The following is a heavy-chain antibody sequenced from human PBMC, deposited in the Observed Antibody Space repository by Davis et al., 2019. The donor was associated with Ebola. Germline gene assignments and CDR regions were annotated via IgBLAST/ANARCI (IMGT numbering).Heavy chain of an antibody. CDR1: GFTFSSYS. D-gene: IGHD2-15*01. V-gene: IGHV3-48*01. J-gene: IGHJ5*02. CDR2: ISSSSSTI. CDR3: AKCVVVVAANWFDP. Sequence: GGSLRLSCAASGFTFSSYSMNWVRQAPGKGLEWVSYISSSSSTIYYADSVKGRFTISRDNSKNTLYLQMNSLRAEDTAVYYCAKCVVVVAANWFDPWGQGTLVTVSS.